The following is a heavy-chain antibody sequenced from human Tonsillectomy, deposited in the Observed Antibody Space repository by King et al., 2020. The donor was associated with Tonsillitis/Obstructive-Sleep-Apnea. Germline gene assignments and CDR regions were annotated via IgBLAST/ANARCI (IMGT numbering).Heavy chain of an antibody. CDR2: INHSGIT. V-gene: IGHV4-34*01. D-gene: IGHD4-17*01. Sequence: VQLQQWGAGLLKPSETLSLNCGVYGGSFTDYYWSWIRQPPGKGLEWIGEINHSGITNYNPSLESRVAISVDTSKNDFSLKLTSVTAADTALYYCARAPYYGDDYWGQGTLVTVSS. CDR3: ARAPYYGDDY. CDR1: GGSFTDYY. J-gene: IGHJ4*02.